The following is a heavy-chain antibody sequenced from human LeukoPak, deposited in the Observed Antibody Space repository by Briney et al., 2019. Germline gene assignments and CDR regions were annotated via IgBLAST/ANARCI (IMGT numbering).Heavy chain of an antibody. CDR1: GFTFSKTW. Sequence: GGTLRLSCAASGFTFSKTWMSWVRQAPGKGLEWVACIMEDGSVQKYVDSVRGRFTISRDNARNSLYLQMNSLRVEDTAVYYCAKDRVGGALEFWGQGTLATVSS. J-gene: IGHJ4*02. D-gene: IGHD2-21*01. CDR2: IMEDGSVQ. CDR3: AKDRVGGALEF. V-gene: IGHV3-7*01.